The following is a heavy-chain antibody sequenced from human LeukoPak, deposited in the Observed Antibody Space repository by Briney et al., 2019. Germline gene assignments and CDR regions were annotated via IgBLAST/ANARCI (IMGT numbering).Heavy chain of an antibody. J-gene: IGHJ6*02. CDR3: ASSLRYSSSWSLPYYYYGMDV. V-gene: IGHV3-30-3*01. CDR1: GFTFSSYA. CDR2: ISYDGSNK. Sequence: PGRSLRLSCAASGFTFSSYAMHWVRQAPGKGLEWVAVISYDGSNKYYADSVKGRFTISRDNSKNTLYLQMNSLRAEDTAVYYCASSLRYSSSWSLPYYYYGMDVWGQGTTVTVS. D-gene: IGHD6-13*01.